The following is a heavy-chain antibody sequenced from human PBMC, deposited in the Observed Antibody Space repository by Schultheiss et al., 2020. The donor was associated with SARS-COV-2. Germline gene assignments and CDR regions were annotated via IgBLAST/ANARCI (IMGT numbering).Heavy chain of an antibody. Sequence: GESLKISCKGSGYSFTSYWISWVRQMPGKGLEWMGRIDPSDSYTNYSPSFQGHVTISADKSISTAYLQWSSLKASDTAMYYCARQGYSYGYRGGWFDPWGQGTLVTVSS. CDR1: GYSFTSYW. J-gene: IGHJ5*02. CDR2: IDPSDSYT. V-gene: IGHV5-10-1*01. CDR3: ARQGYSYGYRGGWFDP. D-gene: IGHD5-18*01.